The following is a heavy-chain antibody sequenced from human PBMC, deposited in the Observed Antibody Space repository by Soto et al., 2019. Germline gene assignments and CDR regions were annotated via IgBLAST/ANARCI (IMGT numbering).Heavy chain of an antibody. J-gene: IGHJ4*02. CDR2: INHSGST. V-gene: IGHV4-34*01. Sequence: SETLSLTCAVYGGSFSGYYWSWIRQPPGKGLEWIGEINHSGSTNYNPSLKSRVTISVDTSKNQFSLKLSFVTAADTAVYYCARSSNSGYEPLDYWGQGTLVTVSS. CDR3: ARSSNSGYEPLDY. CDR1: GGSFSGYY. D-gene: IGHD5-12*01.